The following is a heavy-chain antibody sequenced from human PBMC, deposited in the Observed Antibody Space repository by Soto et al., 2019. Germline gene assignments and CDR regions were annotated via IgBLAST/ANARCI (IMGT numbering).Heavy chain of an antibody. D-gene: IGHD3-10*01. CDR1: QFTFSAYS. Sequence: VKLLVSGGGLIQPGGSLRLSCAASQFTFSAYSMTWVRQAPGKGLEWVSFISETGAIPAYADSVKGRFTISRDNSKNTLFLEMNSLRPEDTAIYYCVKGGWLDYWGQGTLVTVSS. V-gene: IGHV3-23*01. J-gene: IGHJ4*02. CDR3: VKGGWLDY. CDR2: ISETGAIP.